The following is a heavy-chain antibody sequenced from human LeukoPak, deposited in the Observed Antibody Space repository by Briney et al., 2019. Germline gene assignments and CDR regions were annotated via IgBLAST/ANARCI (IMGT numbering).Heavy chain of an antibody. CDR2: IYYSGST. J-gene: IGHJ2*01. Sequence: ASETLSLTCTVSGGSISSSSYYWGWIRQPPGKGLEWIGSIYYSGSTYYNPSLKSRVTISVDTSKNHFSLKLSSVTAADTAVYYCARGDYGDYSFYWYFDLWGRGTLVTVSS. D-gene: IGHD4-17*01. V-gene: IGHV4-39*07. CDR3: ARGDYGDYSFYWYFDL. CDR1: GGSISSSSYY.